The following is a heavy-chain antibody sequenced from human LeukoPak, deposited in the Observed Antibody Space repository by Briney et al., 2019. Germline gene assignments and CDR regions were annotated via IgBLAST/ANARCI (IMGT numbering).Heavy chain of an antibody. CDR2: IDPSDSYT. Sequence: GESLRISCKGSGYSFTNNWISWVRQMPGKGLEWMGRIDPSDSYTNYSPSFQGHVTISADKSISTAYLQWSSLKASDTAMYYCARLDYDSSGIHDYWGQGTLVTVSP. D-gene: IGHD3-22*01. CDR1: GYSFTNNW. J-gene: IGHJ4*02. CDR3: ARLDYDSSGIHDY. V-gene: IGHV5-10-1*01.